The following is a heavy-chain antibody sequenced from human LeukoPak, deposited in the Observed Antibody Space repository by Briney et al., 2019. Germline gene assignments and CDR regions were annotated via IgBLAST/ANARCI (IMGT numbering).Heavy chain of an antibody. Sequence: GGSLRLSCAVSGFTVSGNYMSWIRQAPGKGLEWVSGISWNSVNIGYADSVKGRFTISRDNAKNSLFLQMDSLRPEDTALYYCARANYYDSNRYSPFDDWGQGTLVTVSS. CDR1: GFTVSGNY. CDR2: ISWNSVNI. V-gene: IGHV3-9*01. J-gene: IGHJ4*02. D-gene: IGHD3-22*01. CDR3: ARANYYDSNRYSPFDD.